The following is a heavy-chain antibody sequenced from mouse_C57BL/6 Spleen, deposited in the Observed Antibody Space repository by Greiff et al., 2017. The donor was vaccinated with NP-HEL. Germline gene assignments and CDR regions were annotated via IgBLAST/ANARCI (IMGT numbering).Heavy chain of an antibody. CDR1: GFNIKDYY. CDR3: ARSNWDARYFDV. D-gene: IGHD4-1*01. CDR2: IDPEDGET. J-gene: IGHJ1*03. V-gene: IGHV14-2*01. Sequence: EVKLMESGAELVKPGASVKLSCTASGFNIKDYYMHWVKQRTEQGLEWIGRIDPEDGETKYAPKFQGKATITADTSSNTAYLQLSSLTSEDTAVYYCARSNWDARYFDVWGTGTTVTVSS.